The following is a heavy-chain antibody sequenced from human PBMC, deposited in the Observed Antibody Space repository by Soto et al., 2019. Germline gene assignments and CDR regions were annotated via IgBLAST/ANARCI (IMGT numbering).Heavy chain of an antibody. CDR1: GFPFTTYW. CDR2: VKNDGSGT. J-gene: IGHJ4*02. CDR3: ARGGILTGANFDF. V-gene: IGHV3-74*01. Sequence: GGSLRLSCAASGFPFTTYWMHWLRQVPGKGLVWISRVKNDGSGTAYADSVRGRFTISRDNARNTLSLQMDSLRAEDSAVYYCARGGILTGANFDFWGQGTPVTVSS. D-gene: IGHD3-9*01.